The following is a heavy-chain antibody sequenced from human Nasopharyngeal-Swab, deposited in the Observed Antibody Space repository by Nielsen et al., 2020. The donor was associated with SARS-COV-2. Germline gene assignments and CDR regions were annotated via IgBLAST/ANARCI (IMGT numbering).Heavy chain of an antibody. CDR3: TTDLRSAGLTKNRLLLWFGELRRTNWFDP. CDR2: IKSKTDGGTT. D-gene: IGHD3-10*01. J-gene: IGHJ5*02. Sequence: VRQMPGKGLEWVGRIKSKTDGGTTDYAAPVKGRFTISRDDSKNTLYLQMNSLKTEDTAVYYCTTDLRSAGLTKNRLLLWFGELRRTNWFDPWGQGTLVTVS. V-gene: IGHV3-15*01.